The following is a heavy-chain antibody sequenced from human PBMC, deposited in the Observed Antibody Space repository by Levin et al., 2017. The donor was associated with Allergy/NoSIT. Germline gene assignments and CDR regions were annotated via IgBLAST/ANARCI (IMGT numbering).Heavy chain of an antibody. CDR2: INPNSGGT. J-gene: IGHJ3*02. D-gene: IGHD6-13*01. V-gene: IGHV1-2*06. CDR1: GYTFTGYY. Sequence: PRASVKVSCKASGYTFTGYYMHWVRQAPGQGLEWMGRINPNSGGTNYAQKFQGRVTMTRDTSISTAYMELSRLRSDDTAVYYCARVCSSSWCRAEVAFDIWGQGTMVTVSS. CDR3: ARVCSSSWCRAEVAFDI.